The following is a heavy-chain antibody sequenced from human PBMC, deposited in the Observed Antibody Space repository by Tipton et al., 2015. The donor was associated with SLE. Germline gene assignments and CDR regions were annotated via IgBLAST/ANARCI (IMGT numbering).Heavy chain of an antibody. CDR1: GGSISSGSYY. CDR2: IYTSGST. J-gene: IGHJ5*02. Sequence: TLSLTCTVSGGSISSGSYYWSWIRQPAGKGLEWIGRIYTSGSTNYNPSLKSRVTMSVDTSKNQFSLKLGSVTAADTAVYYCARVGDKGWFDPWGQGTLVTVSS. V-gene: IGHV4-61*02. D-gene: IGHD3-16*01. CDR3: ARVGDKGWFDP.